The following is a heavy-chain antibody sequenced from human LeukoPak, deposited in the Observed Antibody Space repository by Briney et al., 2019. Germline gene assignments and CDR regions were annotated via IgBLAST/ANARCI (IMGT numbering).Heavy chain of an antibody. D-gene: IGHD3-22*01. CDR3: AKGPYYYDSSAYHYGAFDI. V-gene: IGHV3-23*01. Sequence: GGSLRLSCAASGFTFSSYAMSWVRQAPGKGLEWVSTISGSGGSTYHADSVKGRFTISRDNSKNTLYLQMNSLRAEDTAVYYCAKGPYYYDSSAYHYGAFDIWGQGTLVTVSS. CDR2: ISGSGGST. CDR1: GFTFSSYA. J-gene: IGHJ3*02.